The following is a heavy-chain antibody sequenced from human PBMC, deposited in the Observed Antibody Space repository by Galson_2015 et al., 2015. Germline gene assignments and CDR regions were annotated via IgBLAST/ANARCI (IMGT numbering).Heavy chain of an antibody. CDR1: GFTFSSYG. CDR2: IWYDGSNK. J-gene: IGHJ4*02. D-gene: IGHD2-15*01. CDR3: AREIYSPMDLDY. Sequence: SLRLSCAASGFTFSSYGMHRVRQAPGKGLEWVAVIWYDGSNKYYADSVKGRFTISRDNSKNTLYLQMNSLRAEDTAVYYCAREIYSPMDLDYWGQGTLVTVSS. V-gene: IGHV3-33*01.